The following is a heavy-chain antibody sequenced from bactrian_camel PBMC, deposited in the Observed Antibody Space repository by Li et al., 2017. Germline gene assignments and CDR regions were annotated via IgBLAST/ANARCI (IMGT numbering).Heavy chain of an antibody. CDR3: AAGAPQYILRSAEYRY. Sequence: VQLVESGGGSVQPGGSLTLSCVATGYTYTSTSMAWFRQAPGKEQREGVAALFTGSGRSAYADSVKGRSTISRDNANNTLSLQMNSLEPEDTAMYYCAAGAPQYILRSAEYRYWGQGTQVTVS. CDR2: LFTGSGRS. D-gene: IGHD7*01. V-gene: IGHV3S54*01. J-gene: IGHJ4*01. CDR1: GYTYTSTS.